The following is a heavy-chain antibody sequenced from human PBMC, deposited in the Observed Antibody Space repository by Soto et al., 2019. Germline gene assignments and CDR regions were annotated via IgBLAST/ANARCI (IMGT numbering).Heavy chain of an antibody. CDR2: INRSGGST. CDR1: GYTFTSYY. D-gene: IGHD2-2*01. CDR3: ARDFLVVVPAPYPLSYYYGMDV. Sequence: ASVKVSCKASGYTFTSYYMHWVRQAPGQGLEWMGIINRSGGSTSYAQKFQGRVTMTRDTYTSTVYMELSSLRSEDTAVYYCARDFLVVVPAPYPLSYYYGMDVWGQGTPVTVSS. J-gene: IGHJ6*02. V-gene: IGHV1-46*01.